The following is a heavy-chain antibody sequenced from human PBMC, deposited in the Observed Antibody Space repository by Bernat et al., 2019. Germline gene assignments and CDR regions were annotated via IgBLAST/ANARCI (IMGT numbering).Heavy chain of an antibody. CDR3: ARRVVLWFGEDYYYNYYMDV. D-gene: IGHD3-10*01. CDR2: ISAYNGNT. J-gene: IGHJ6*03. Sequence: QVQLVQSGAEVKKPGASVKVSCKASGYTFTSYGISWVRQAPGQGLEWMGLISAYNGNTNYAQKLQGRVTMTTDTSTSTAYMELRSLRSDDTTVYYCARRVVLWFGEDYYYNYYMDVWGKGTTVTVSS. CDR1: GYTFTSYG. V-gene: IGHV1-18*01.